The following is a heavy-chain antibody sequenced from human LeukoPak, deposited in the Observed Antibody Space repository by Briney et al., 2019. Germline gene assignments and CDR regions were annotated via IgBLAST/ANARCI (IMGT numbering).Heavy chain of an antibody. CDR1: GFTFSNTA. CDR2: IKSKADGGTT. V-gene: IGHV3-15*01. D-gene: IGHD3-22*01. CDR3: TTLGTSGYFFYFDY. J-gene: IGHJ4*02. Sequence: GGSLRLSCAVSGFTFSNTAMSWVRQAPGKGLEWIGRIKSKADGGTTDYAAPVKGRFTISRDDSKNTLYLQMNSLKTEDTAVYYCTTLGTSGYFFYFDYWGQGTLVTVSS.